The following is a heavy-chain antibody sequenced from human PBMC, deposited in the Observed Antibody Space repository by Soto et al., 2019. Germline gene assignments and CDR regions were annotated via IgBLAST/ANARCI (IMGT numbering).Heavy chain of an antibody. J-gene: IGHJ6*02. V-gene: IGHV1-2*02. CDR3: ARDLVVVPAAIYYYGMDV. D-gene: IGHD2-2*01. Sequence: VASVKVYCKASGFSFSDYFMHWVRQAPGQGLEWMGWINPNSGGTNYAQKFQGRVTMTRDTSISTAYMELSRLRSDETAVYYCARDLVVVPAAIYYYGMDVWGQGTTVTVSS. CDR1: GFSFSDYF. CDR2: INPNSGGT.